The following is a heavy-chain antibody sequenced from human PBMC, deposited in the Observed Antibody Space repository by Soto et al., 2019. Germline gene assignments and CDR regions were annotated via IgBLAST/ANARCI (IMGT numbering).Heavy chain of an antibody. V-gene: IGHV1-2*04. CDR2: INPNSGGT. CDR1: GYTFTRHY. CDR3: ARSIDYGDYVYDY. J-gene: IGHJ4*02. Sequence: ASVKVSCKASGYTFTRHYIPWVRKALGQGFEWMGWINPNSGGTNYAQKFQGWVTMTRDTSISTAYMELSRLRSDDTAVYYCARSIDYGDYVYDYWGQGTLVTVSS. D-gene: IGHD4-17*01.